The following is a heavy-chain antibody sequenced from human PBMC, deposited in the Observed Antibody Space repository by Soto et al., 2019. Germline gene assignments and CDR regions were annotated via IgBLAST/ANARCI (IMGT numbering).Heavy chain of an antibody. CDR2: ISATGSTI. CDR1: GFSFINDH. CDR3: ARVRKTYGDYDY. J-gene: IGHJ4*02. Sequence: EVQLVESGGGLVQPGESLRLSFAGSGFSFINDHRHWVGQAPGKGLEYVWGISATGSTIYYADSVKGRFTISRDNSKNTLFLQMGDLRNEDMAVYYCARVRKTYGDYDYWGQGTLVTVSS. D-gene: IGHD4-17*01. V-gene: IGHV3-64*07.